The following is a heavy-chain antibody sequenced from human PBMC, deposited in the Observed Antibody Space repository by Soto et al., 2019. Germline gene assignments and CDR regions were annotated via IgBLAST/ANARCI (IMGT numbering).Heavy chain of an antibody. CDR2: ISAYNVNT. V-gene: IGHV1-18*01. CDR3: ARGRHPPDY. CDR1: GYTFTSHG. J-gene: IGHJ4*02. Sequence: QVQLVQSGAEVKKPGASVKVSCKASGYTFTSHGITWVRQAPGPGLEWRGWISAYNVNTNYAQKLQGRVTLTTDTFTSTAYMELRRLRSDDTAVYYCARGRHPPDYWGQGTLVTVSS.